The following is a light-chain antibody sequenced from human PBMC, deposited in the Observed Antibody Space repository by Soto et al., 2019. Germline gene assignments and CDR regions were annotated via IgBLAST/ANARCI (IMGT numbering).Light chain of an antibody. CDR2: GSS. V-gene: IGKV3-20*01. Sequence: EIVLTQSPGTLSLSPGERATLSCRASQTISSSYLAWYLQKPGQAPRLLIYGSSTRATGIPDRFSGGGSGTDFTLNIQRLEPEDVAVYYCQHYGSSPTGTLGHGTNGDIK. CDR3: QHYGSSPTGT. CDR1: QTISSSY. J-gene: IGKJ1*01.